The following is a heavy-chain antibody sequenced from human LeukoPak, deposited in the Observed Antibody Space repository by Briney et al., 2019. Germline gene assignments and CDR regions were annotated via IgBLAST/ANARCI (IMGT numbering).Heavy chain of an antibody. D-gene: IGHD4-17*01. CDR3: ARSATVTTGYFDY. CDR2: IYSNGST. V-gene: IGHV4-39*07. J-gene: IGHJ4*02. Sequence: SETLSLTCSVSGGSISSSGHYWGWIRQSPEKGLDWIGSIYSNGSTYYNPSVKSRVTISVDTSKNQFSLKLTSVTAAETAVYYCARSATVTTGYFDYWGQGALVTVSS. CDR1: GGSISSSGHY.